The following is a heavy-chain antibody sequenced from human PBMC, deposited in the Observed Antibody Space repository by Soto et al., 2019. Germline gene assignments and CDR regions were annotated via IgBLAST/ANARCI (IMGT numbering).Heavy chain of an antibody. Sequence: SVKRSWKASGDSFKSYPISWGLQAPGQGLEWMGGIIPIFGTANYAQKFQGRVTITADESTSTAYMELSSLRSEDTAVYYCARGWSYDILTGYSYWGQGTLVTVSS. J-gene: IGHJ4*02. CDR1: GDSFKSYP. V-gene: IGHV1-69*13. CDR2: IIPIFGTA. CDR3: ARGWSYDILTGYSY. D-gene: IGHD3-9*01.